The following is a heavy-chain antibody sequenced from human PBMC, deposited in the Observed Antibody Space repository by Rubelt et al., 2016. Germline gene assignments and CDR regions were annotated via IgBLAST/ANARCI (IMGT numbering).Heavy chain of an antibody. CDR3: ARLPGYCTNGVCYKGVFDY. Sequence: QVQLQESGPGLVKPSETLSLTCTVSGGSISSYYWSWIRQPPGKGLEWIGYIYYSGGTNYNPSLKSRVTISVDTSKNQFSLKLSSVTAADTAVYYCARLPGYCTNGVCYKGVFDYWGQGTLVTVSS. D-gene: IGHD2-8*01. V-gene: IGHV4-59*08. CDR2: IYYSGGT. J-gene: IGHJ4*02. CDR1: GGSISSYY.